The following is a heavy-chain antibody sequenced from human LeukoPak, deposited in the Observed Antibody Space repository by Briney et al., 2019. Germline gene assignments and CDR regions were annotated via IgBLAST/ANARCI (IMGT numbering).Heavy chain of an antibody. V-gene: IGHV3-53*01. CDR3: AKDADISVELVVITSFDS. D-gene: IGHD3-22*01. CDR2: IYSGGST. CDR1: GFTVSSNY. J-gene: IGHJ4*02. Sequence: PGGSLRLSCAASGFTVSSNYMSWVRQAPGKGLEWVSVIYSGGSTYYADSVKGRFTISRDNSKSTLYIQMNSLRAEDTGLYYCAKDADISVELVVITSFDSWGQGTLVTVSS.